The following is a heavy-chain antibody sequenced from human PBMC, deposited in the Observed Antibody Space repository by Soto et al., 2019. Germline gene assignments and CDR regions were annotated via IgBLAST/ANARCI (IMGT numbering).Heavy chain of an antibody. CDR3: ARDGGEGYCSSTSCYTRGDKHTSFDY. Sequence: QVQLVQSGAEVKKPGASVKVSCKASGYTFTSYAMHWVRQAPGQRLEWMGWINAGNDNTKYSQKFQGRVTITRDTSASTAYRELSSLRSEDTAVYYCARDGGEGYCSSTSCYTRGDKHTSFDYWGQGTLVTVSS. CDR2: INAGNDNT. J-gene: IGHJ4*02. D-gene: IGHD2-2*02. CDR1: GYTFTSYA. V-gene: IGHV1-3*01.